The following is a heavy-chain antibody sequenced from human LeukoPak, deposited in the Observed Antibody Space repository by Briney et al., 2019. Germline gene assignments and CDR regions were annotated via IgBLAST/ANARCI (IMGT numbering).Heavy chain of an antibody. Sequence: SETLSLTCTVSGGSITRYYWSWIRQPPGKGLEWIGYIYYGGSTNYNPSLKSRVTISIQTSKHQFSLKLSSVTAADTAVYYCAKSGNVGLDDYWGQGTLVTVSS. D-gene: IGHD3-10*01. CDR2: IYYGGST. CDR1: GGSITRYY. J-gene: IGHJ4*02. CDR3: AKSGNVGLDDY. V-gene: IGHV4-59*08.